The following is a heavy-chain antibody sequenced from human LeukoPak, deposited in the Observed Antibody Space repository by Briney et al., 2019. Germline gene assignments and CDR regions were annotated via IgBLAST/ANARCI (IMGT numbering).Heavy chain of an antibody. Sequence: GSPRLSCAASGFTLSSDSIKRGRQAPGQGLEWGSSISRSSSYIYYADSVKGRFTISRDNAKNSLYLQMNSLRAEDTAVYYCARARYCSGGSCYSFDYWGQGTLVTVSS. D-gene: IGHD2-15*01. CDR2: ISRSSSYI. CDR1: GFTLSSDS. J-gene: IGHJ4*02. V-gene: IGHV3-21*01. CDR3: ARARYCSGGSCYSFDY.